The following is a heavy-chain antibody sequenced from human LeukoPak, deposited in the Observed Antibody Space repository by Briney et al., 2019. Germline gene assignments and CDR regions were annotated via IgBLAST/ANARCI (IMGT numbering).Heavy chain of an antibody. Sequence: PGGSLRLSCAASGFTVSSNYMSWVRQAPGKGLEWVSIIYSGGSTFYADSVKGRFTISRDNSKNTLYLQMNSLRAEDTAVYYCAKVTGYCSGGSCYPDAFDIWGQGTMVTVSS. V-gene: IGHV3-53*05. CDR2: IYSGGST. CDR1: GFTVSSNY. CDR3: AKVTGYCSGGSCYPDAFDI. J-gene: IGHJ3*02. D-gene: IGHD2-15*01.